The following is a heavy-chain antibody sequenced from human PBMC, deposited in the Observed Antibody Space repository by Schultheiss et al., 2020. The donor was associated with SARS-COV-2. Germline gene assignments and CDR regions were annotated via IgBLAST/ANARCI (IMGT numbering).Heavy chain of an antibody. J-gene: IGHJ4*02. CDR2: IYYSGSI. D-gene: IGHD4/OR15-4a*01. Sequence: SETLSLTCAVSGYSISSSNWWGWIRQPPGKGLEWIGYIYYSGSIYNNPSLKSRVTMSVDTSKNQFSLKLTSVTAVDTAVYYCARTMVADWGSFDYWGQGTLVTVSS. CDR3: ARTMVADWGSFDY. V-gene: IGHV4-28*05. CDR1: GYSISSSNW.